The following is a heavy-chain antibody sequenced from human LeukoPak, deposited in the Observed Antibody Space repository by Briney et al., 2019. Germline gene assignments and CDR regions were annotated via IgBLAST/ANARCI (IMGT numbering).Heavy chain of an antibody. V-gene: IGHV3-64*01. J-gene: IGHJ4*02. CDR1: GFTFSTYA. CDR2: ISSIGGTT. Sequence: GGSLRLSCAASGFTFSTYALHGVRQVPGKGLEYVSAISSIGGTTYYANSVKGRFTISRDNSKNTLYLQMGSLKPEDTAVYYCAKDRSMGAYCGGDCYDGPFDYWGQGTLVTVSS. CDR3: AKDRSMGAYCGGDCYDGPFDY. D-gene: IGHD2-21*02.